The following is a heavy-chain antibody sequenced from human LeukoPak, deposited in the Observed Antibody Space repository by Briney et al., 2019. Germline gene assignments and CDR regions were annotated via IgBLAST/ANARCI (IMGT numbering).Heavy chain of an antibody. Sequence: GASVKVSCKASGGTFSSYAISWVRQAPGQGLEWMGRIIPILGIANYAQKFQGRVTITADKSTSTAYMELSSLRSEDTAVYSCARQVDIVATMEWHLDYWGQGTLVTVSS. CDR2: IIPILGIA. CDR1: GGTFSSYA. D-gene: IGHD5-12*01. V-gene: IGHV1-69*04. J-gene: IGHJ4*02. CDR3: ARQVDIVATMEWHLDY.